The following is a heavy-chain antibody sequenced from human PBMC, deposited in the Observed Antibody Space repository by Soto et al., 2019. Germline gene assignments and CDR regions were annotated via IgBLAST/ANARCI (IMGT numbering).Heavy chain of an antibody. J-gene: IGHJ4*02. CDR3: ARGRNYGGSGYFFEHYIDY. Sequence: SETLSLTCTVSGVSVTTENHYWSWIRQSLWKGLEWIGYVHYSGSTNYHPSLKGRVLISIGTSKRQFSLDLRSVTAADTAVYFCARGRNYGGSGYFFEHYIDYWGQGXPVTVYS. CDR2: VHYSGST. D-gene: IGHD3-22*01. V-gene: IGHV4-61*01. CDR1: GVSVTTENHY.